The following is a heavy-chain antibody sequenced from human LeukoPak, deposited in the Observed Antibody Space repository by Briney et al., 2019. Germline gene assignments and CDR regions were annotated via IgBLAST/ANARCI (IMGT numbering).Heavy chain of an antibody. CDR3: ARHRYSSGQKHFDY. D-gene: IGHD6-19*01. J-gene: IGHJ4*02. Sequence: SETLSLTCTVSGGSISSYYWSWIRQPPGKGLEWIGYIYYSGSTNYNPSLKSRVTISVDTSKNQFSLKLSSVTAADTAVYYCARHRYSSGQKHFDYWGQGTLVTVSS. CDR1: GGSISSYY. CDR2: IYYSGST. V-gene: IGHV4-59*08.